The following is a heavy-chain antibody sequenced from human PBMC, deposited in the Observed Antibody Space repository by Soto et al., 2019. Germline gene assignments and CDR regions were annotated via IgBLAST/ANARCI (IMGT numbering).Heavy chain of an antibody. CDR1: RFTFSSYG. J-gene: IGHJ6*02. D-gene: IGHD3-3*01. Sequence: QVQLVESGGGVVQPGRSLRLSCAASRFTFSSYGIHWVRQAPGKGLEWVAVISYDGSNKYYADSVKGRFTISRDNSKNTLYLQMNSLRAEDTAVYYCAKENYDFWSGSLRGYYYYYGMDVWGQGTTVTVSS. CDR2: ISYDGSNK. CDR3: AKENYDFWSGSLRGYYYYYGMDV. V-gene: IGHV3-30*18.